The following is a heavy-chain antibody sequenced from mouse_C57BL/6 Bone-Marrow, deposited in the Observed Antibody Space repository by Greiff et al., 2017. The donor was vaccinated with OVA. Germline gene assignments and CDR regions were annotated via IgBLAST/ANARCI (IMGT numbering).Heavy chain of an antibody. CDR3: ARGSGYEFAY. V-gene: IGHV5-4*03. CDR2: ISDGGSYT. J-gene: IGHJ3*01. Sequence: EVMFVESGGGLVKPGGSLKLSCAASGFTFSSYAMSWVRQTPEKRLEWVATISDGGSYTYYPDNVKGRFTISRDNAKNNLYLQMSHLKSEDTAMYYCARGSGYEFAYWGQGTLVTVSA. D-gene: IGHD3-2*02. CDR1: GFTFSSYA.